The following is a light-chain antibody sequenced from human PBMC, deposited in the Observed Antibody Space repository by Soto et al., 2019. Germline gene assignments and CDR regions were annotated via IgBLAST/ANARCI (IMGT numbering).Light chain of an antibody. V-gene: IGKV3-11*01. CDR2: DAS. CDR3: QQRTNSLIT. Sequence: EIVLTQSPATLSLSPGERGTLSCRASQSVSTYLAWYQQIPGQAPRLLIYDASKRATGIPARFSGSGSGTDFTLTINSPEAEDSAVYYCQQRTNSLITFGQGTRLEIK. J-gene: IGKJ5*01. CDR1: QSVSTY.